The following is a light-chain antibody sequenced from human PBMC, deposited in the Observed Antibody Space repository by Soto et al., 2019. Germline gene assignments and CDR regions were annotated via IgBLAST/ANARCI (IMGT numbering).Light chain of an antibody. CDR1: QSVSSN. J-gene: IGKJ5*01. V-gene: IGKV3-15*01. Sequence: EGVMTQSASTLCVSPGERATLSCRASQSVSSNLAWYQQKPGQAPRLLIYGANTRVTGVPDRFSGSGSGTEFTLTISSLQPEDSAVYYCQQYNNWPPITFGQGTRLEI. CDR2: GAN. CDR3: QQYNNWPPIT.